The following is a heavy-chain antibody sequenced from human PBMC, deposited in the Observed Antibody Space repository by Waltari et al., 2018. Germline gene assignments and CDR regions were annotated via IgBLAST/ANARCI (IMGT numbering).Heavy chain of an antibody. CDR3: ARDLPSYYYDSSGSPLSY. CDR1: GFTFSSYG. J-gene: IGHJ4*02. V-gene: IGHV3-33*01. Sequence: QVQLVESGGGVVQPGRSLRLSCAASGFTFSSYGMHWVCQAPGKGLEWVAVIWYDVTNKYYAGSVKCRFTISRDNSKNTLYLQMNSLRAEDTAVYYCARDLPSYYYDSSGSPLSYWGQGTLVTVSS. CDR2: IWYDVTNK. D-gene: IGHD3-22*01.